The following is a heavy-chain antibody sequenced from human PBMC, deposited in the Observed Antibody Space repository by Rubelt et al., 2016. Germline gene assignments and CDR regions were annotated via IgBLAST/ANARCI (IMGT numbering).Heavy chain of an antibody. V-gene: IGHV3-66*01. CDR3: ARGGMGGSTGYFDY. Sequence: EVQLVESGGGLVQPGGSLRLSCAASGFTVSSNYMSWVRQAPGKGLEWVSVIYSGGSTYYADSVKGRFTISRDKSKNTLYLQINSLRAEDTAVYYCARGGMGGSTGYFDYWGQGTLVTVSS. CDR1: GFTVSSNY. J-gene: IGHJ4*02. D-gene: IGHD1-26*01. CDR2: IYSGGST.